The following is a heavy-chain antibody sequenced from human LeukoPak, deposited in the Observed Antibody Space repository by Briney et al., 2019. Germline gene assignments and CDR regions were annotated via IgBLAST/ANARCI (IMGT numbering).Heavy chain of an antibody. CDR3: ARVPIVVVAATDYFDY. CDR1: GGSFSGYS. CDR2: INHSGST. V-gene: IGHV4-34*01. Sequence: PSETLSLTCAVYGGSFSGYSWSWIRQPPGKGLEWIGEINHSGSTNYNPSLKSRVTISVDTSKNQFSLKLSSVTAADTAVYYCARVPIVVVAATDYFDYWGQGTLVTVSS. D-gene: IGHD2-15*01. J-gene: IGHJ4*02.